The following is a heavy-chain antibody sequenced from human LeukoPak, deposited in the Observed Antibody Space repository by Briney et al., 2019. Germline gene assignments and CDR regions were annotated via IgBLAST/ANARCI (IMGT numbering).Heavy chain of an antibody. V-gene: IGHV3-11*04. CDR3: ARGRGYGGKGRLDY. Sequence: GGSLRLSCAASGFTFSDYYTSWFRQAPGMGLEWISYTTNSGSTEYYADSVKGRFTISRDNAKNSLYLQMNSLRGEDTAVYYCARGRGYGGKGRLDYWGQGTLVTVSS. CDR1: GFTFSDYY. CDR2: TTNSGSTE. J-gene: IGHJ4*02. D-gene: IGHD4-23*01.